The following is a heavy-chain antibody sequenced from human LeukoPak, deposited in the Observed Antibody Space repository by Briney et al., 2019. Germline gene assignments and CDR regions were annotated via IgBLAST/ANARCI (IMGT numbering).Heavy chain of an antibody. CDR1: GFTFSSYW. J-gene: IGHJ4*02. D-gene: IGHD2-2*01. CDR2: INIDGNTS. CDR3: ARGLGYCTSTTCLLPFDY. Sequence: PGGSLRLSCAASGFTFSSYWMHWVRQAPGKGLVWVSRINIDGNTSNYADSVKGRFTISRDNAKNAVYLQMNSLRVEDTAVYYCARGLGYCTSTTCLLPFDYWGQGTLVTVSS. V-gene: IGHV3-74*01.